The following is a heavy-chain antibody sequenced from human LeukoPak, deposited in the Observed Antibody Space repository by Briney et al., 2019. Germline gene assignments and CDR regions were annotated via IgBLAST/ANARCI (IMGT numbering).Heavy chain of an antibody. CDR3: ARSRADYGGTLGRYYYYYMDV. CDR1: GGSISSYY. V-gene: IGHV4-4*09. J-gene: IGHJ6*03. D-gene: IGHD4-23*01. Sequence: PSETLSLTCTVSGGSISSYYRSWIRQPPGKGLEWIGYIYTSGSTNYNPSLKSRVTISVDTSKNQFSLKLSSVTAADTAVYYCARSRADYGGTLGRYYYYYMDVWGKGTTVTVSS. CDR2: IYTSGST.